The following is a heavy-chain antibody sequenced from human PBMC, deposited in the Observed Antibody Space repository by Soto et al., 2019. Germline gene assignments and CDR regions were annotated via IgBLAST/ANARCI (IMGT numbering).Heavy chain of an antibody. CDR2: VNPSRGTA. CDR1: GYAFTNYN. CDR3: AKMASPGKTFFDY. Sequence: ASVKVSCKASGYAFTNYNIHWVRLAPGQGLQWMGEVNPSRGTAGYAETFQGRVTMSRDASTRTVYMVLTSLTPEDTAIYHCAKMASPGKTFFDYWGQGSLVTGSS. V-gene: IGHV1-46*01. J-gene: IGHJ4*02.